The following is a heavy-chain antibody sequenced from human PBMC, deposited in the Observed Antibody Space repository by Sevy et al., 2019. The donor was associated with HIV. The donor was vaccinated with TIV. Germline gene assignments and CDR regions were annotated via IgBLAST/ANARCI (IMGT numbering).Heavy chain of an antibody. J-gene: IGHJ4*02. D-gene: IGHD3-10*01. CDR1: GYTFIDHY. CDR3: GGEGGVVREYGVDY. Sequence: ASVKVSCKASGYTFIDHYIHWVRQAPGQGLEWMGWMNTNSDFTKSAQNFQGRVTMTRDTSIDTVYMELRSLTSDDTALYYCGGEGGVVREYGVDYWGQGTLVTVSS. CDR2: MNTNSDFT. V-gene: IGHV1-2*02.